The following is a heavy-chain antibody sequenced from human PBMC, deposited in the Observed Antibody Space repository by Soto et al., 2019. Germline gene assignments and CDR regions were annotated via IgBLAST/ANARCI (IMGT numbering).Heavy chain of an antibody. D-gene: IGHD5-12*01. V-gene: IGHV1-3*01. CDR1: GYTFTSYA. J-gene: IGHJ6*02. CDR3: ARALANYYGMDV. Sequence: ASVKVSCKASGYTFTSYAINWVRQAPGQGLEWMGWINAGNGNTIYSQNFQGRVTITRDTSASTAYLELRSLRSDDTAVYYCARALANYYGMDVWGQGTTVTVSS. CDR2: INAGNGNT.